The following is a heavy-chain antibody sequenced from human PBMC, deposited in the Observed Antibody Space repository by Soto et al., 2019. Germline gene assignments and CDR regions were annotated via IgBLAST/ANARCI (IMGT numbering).Heavy chain of an antibody. CDR2: ITSDGKSK. J-gene: IGHJ5*02. CDR3: ARESGDWPLNWFDP. D-gene: IGHD2-21*02. CDR1: GFNFSNHW. V-gene: IGHV3-74*01. Sequence: GGSLRLSCAASGFNFSNHWMHWVRQRPAEGLVWVSRITSDGKSKAYAESVKGRFAISRDNAKNTLYLQMNGLTAEDTAVYYCARESGDWPLNWFDPWGEGTLVTVSS.